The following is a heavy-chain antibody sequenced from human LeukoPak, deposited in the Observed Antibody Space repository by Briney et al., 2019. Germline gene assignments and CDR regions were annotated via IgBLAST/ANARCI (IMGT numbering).Heavy chain of an antibody. CDR3: ARRHYANSSYDY. Sequence: PSETLSLTCTVSGGSISTYYWSWIRQPPGKGLEWIGYIDYSGSTNYNPSLKSRVTISVDTSKNQFSLKLNSVTAADTAVYYCARRHYANSSYDYWGQGTLVTVSS. CDR2: IDYSGST. CDR1: GGSISTYY. J-gene: IGHJ4*02. V-gene: IGHV4-59*01. D-gene: IGHD3-22*01.